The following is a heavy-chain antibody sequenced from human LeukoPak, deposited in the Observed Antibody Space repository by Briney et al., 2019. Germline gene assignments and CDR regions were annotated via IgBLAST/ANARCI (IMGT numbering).Heavy chain of an antibody. CDR2: INPNSGGT. CDR1: GYTFTGYY. Sequence: ASVKVSCKASGYTFTGYYMHWVRQAPGQGLEWMGWINPNSGGTNYAQKFQGRVTMTRDTSISTAYMELSRLRSDDTAVYYCAREVHDILTGYSFDYWGQGTLVAVSS. V-gene: IGHV1-2*02. D-gene: IGHD3-9*01. CDR3: AREVHDILTGYSFDY. J-gene: IGHJ4*02.